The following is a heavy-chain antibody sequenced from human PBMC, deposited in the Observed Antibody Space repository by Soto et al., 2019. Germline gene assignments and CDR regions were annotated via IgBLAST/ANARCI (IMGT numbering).Heavy chain of an antibody. CDR1: GFTSSSYA. V-gene: IGHV3-23*01. Sequence: WGSLRLSCAASGFTSSSYAMSWVRQAPGKGLEWVSGISGNGDSTYYADSVKGRFTISRDKSKSTVYLQMNSLRAEDTAVYHCAKSFYFGSGSRPYGFDLWGQGTLVTVSS. D-gene: IGHD3-10*01. CDR2: ISGNGDST. J-gene: IGHJ5*02. CDR3: AKSFYFGSGSRPYGFDL.